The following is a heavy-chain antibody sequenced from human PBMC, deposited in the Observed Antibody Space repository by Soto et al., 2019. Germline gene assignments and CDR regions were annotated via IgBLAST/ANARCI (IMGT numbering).Heavy chain of an antibody. CDR3: AREYYSSGWYDWFDP. CDR2: ISSSSSTI. D-gene: IGHD6-19*01. Sequence: GGSLRLSCAASGFTFENYAMHWVRQAPGKGLEWVSYISSSSSTIYYADSVKGRFTISRDNAKNSLYLQMNSLRDEDTAVYYCAREYYSSGWYDWFDPWGQGTLVTVSS. CDR1: GFTFENYA. V-gene: IGHV3-48*02. J-gene: IGHJ5*02.